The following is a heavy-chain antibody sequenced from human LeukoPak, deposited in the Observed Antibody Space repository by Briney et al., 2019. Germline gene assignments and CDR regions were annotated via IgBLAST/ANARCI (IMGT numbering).Heavy chain of an antibody. CDR2: ISAYNGNT. D-gene: IGHD1-1*01. CDR1: GYTFTSYG. V-gene: IGHV1-18*01. CDR3: ARDPLARPDY. J-gene: IGHJ4*02. Sequence: GASVKLSCKASGYTFTSYGISWVRQAPGQGLEWMGWISAYNGNTHYAEKLQGRFTMTTDTSTSTAYMELRSLRSDDTAVYYCARDPLARPDYWGQGTLVTVSS.